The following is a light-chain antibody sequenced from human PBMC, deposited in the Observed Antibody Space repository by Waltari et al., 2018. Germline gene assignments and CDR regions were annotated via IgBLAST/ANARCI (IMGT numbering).Light chain of an antibody. CDR3: QQHYSTPLT. CDR1: QSVSSN. J-gene: IGKJ4*01. V-gene: IGKV3-15*01. Sequence: EIVMTQSPGTLSVSPGEGATLSCRASQSVSSNVAWYQQRPGQAPRLLIFGASTRATGIPARFSGSGSGTDFTLTISSLQAEDVAVYYCQQHYSTPLTFGGGTKVEIK. CDR2: GAS.